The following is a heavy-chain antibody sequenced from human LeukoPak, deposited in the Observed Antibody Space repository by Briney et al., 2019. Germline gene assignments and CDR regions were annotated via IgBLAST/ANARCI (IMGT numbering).Heavy chain of an antibody. J-gene: IGHJ5*02. Sequence: KPSETLSLTCTVSGGSISSSSYYWGWIRQPPGKGLEWIGSIYYSGSTYYNPSLKGRVTISVDTSKNQFSLKLSSVTAADTAVYYCARIGSSWSHPYNWFDPWGQGTLVTVSS. CDR3: ARIGSSWSHPYNWFDP. CDR1: GGSISSSSYY. CDR2: IYYSGST. V-gene: IGHV4-39*01. D-gene: IGHD6-13*01.